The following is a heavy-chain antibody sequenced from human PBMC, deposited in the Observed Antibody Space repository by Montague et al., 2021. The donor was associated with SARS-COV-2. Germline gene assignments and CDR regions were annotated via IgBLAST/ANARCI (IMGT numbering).Heavy chain of an antibody. D-gene: IGHD6-13*01. V-gene: IGHV2-70*01. CDR3: ARKRPASGTYASFFVDF. Sequence: PALVKPTQTLTLTCTFSVFSLATSGMSVSWIRQPPGKALEWLALIDWADDKYYTTSLKARLTISKDTSKNQVVLTMSNMDPVDTATYYCARKRPASGTYASFFVDFWVQEALVTVSA. CDR1: VFSLATSGMS. J-gene: IGHJ4*02. CDR2: IDWADDK.